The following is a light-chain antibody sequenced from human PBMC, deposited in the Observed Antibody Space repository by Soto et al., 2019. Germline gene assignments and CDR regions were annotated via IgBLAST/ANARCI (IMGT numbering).Light chain of an antibody. V-gene: IGKV3-15*01. Sequence: EIVITQSPSTLSVSPGERATLSCRASQSVRSNLAWYQQKPGQAPRLLIYGASTRATGVPARFSGSGSGTEFTLTISSLQSEDFAIYYCQQYNNWPPFTFGPGTKVDIK. CDR2: GAS. J-gene: IGKJ3*01. CDR1: QSVRSN. CDR3: QQYNNWPPFT.